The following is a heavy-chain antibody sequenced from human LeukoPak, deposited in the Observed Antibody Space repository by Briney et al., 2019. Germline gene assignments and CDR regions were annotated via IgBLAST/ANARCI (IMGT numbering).Heavy chain of an antibody. D-gene: IGHD3-22*01. CDR1: GYSFTSYW. V-gene: IGHV5-51*01. CDR2: IYPGDSDT. J-gene: IGHJ2*01. CDR3: ARQYYYDSSGYYWYFDL. Sequence: GESLKISCKGSGYSFTSYWIGWVRQMPGEGLEWMGIIYPGDSDTKYSPSFQGQVTISADKSISTAYLQWSSLKASDTAMYYCARQYYYDSSGYYWYFDLWGRGTLVTVSS.